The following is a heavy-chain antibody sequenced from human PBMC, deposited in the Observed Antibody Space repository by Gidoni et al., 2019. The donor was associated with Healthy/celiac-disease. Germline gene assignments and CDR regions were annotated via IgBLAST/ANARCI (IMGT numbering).Heavy chain of an antibody. V-gene: IGHV3-33*01. CDR2: IWYDGSNK. CDR1: VFTFISSG. D-gene: IGHD6-13*01. J-gene: IGHJ4*02. Sequence: QVQLVESGGGVVQPGRSLLLSCAASVFTFISSGMHWVRQAPGTGLDWVAVIWYDGSNKYYADSVKGRFTISRDNSKNTLYLQMNSLRAEDTAVYYCARGRRIAAAGTVSFDYWGQGTLVTVSS. CDR3: ARGRRIAAAGTVSFDY.